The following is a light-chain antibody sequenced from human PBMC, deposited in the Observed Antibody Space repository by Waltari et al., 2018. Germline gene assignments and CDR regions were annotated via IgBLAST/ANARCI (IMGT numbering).Light chain of an antibody. V-gene: IGKV3-20*01. Sequence: EIVLTQSPGTLSLSPGDRATLPCRASQSVSSSYLAWYQQKPGQAPRLLIYGASSRATGIPDRFSGSGSGTDFTLTISRLEPEDFAVYYCQQYGSSPETFGQGTKVEIK. CDR1: QSVSSSY. J-gene: IGKJ1*01. CDR3: QQYGSSPET. CDR2: GAS.